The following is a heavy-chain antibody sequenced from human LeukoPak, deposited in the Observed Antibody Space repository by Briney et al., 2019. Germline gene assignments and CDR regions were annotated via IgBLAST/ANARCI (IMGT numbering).Heavy chain of an antibody. Sequence: GGSLRLSCAASGFTFSSYSMNLVRQAPGKGLEWVSYISSSSSTIYYADSVKGRFTISRDNAKNSLYLQMNSLRAEDTAVYYCARSPGDIVVVPAASDYWGQGTLVTVSS. V-gene: IGHV3-48*01. J-gene: IGHJ4*02. CDR1: GFTFSSYS. D-gene: IGHD2-2*01. CDR3: ARSPGDIVVVPAASDY. CDR2: ISSSSSTI.